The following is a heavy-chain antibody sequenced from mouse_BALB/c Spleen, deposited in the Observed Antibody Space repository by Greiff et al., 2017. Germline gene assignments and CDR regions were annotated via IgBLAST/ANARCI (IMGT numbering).Heavy chain of an antibody. CDR2: INSNGGST. V-gene: IGHV5-6-3*01. CDR1: GFTFSSYG. J-gene: IGHJ2*01. CDR3: ARDLGNYFDY. Sequence: EVNLVESGGGLVQPGGSLKPSCAASGFTFSSYGMSWVRQTPDKRLELVATINSNGGSTYYPDSVKGRFTISRDNAKNTLYLQMSSLKSEDTAMYYCARDLGNYFDYWGQGTTLTVSS.